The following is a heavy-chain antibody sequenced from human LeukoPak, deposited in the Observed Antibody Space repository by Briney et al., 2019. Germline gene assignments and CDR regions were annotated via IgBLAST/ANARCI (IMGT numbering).Heavy chain of an antibody. D-gene: IGHD6-19*01. J-gene: IGHJ5*02. Sequence: GASVKVSCKASGGTFSSYAISWVRQAPGQGLEWMGGIIPIFDTANYAQNFQGRVTVTADESTSTVYMELSSLRCEDTAVYYCARDKIPGSGWYRGNNWFDPWGQGTLVTVSS. CDR1: GGTFSSYA. V-gene: IGHV1-69*13. CDR2: IIPIFDTA. CDR3: ARDKIPGSGWYRGNNWFDP.